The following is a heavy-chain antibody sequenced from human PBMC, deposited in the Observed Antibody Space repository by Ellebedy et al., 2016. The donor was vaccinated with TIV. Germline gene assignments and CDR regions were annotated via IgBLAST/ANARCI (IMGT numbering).Heavy chain of an antibody. CDR2: MNPNSGNT. J-gene: IGHJ6*02. CDR3: SRKKYYDFWSSYGMDV. CDR1: GYTFTSYD. Sequence: AASVKVSCKASGYTFTSYDINWVRQATGQGLEWMGWMNPNSGNTGYAQKFQGRVTITRNTSISTAYMELSSLRSEDTAVYYCSRKKYYDFWSSYGMDVWGQGTTVTVSS. D-gene: IGHD3-3*01. V-gene: IGHV1-8*01.